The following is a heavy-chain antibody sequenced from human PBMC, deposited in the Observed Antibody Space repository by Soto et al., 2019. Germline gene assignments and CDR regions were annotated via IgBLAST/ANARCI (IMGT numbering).Heavy chain of an antibody. CDR3: ASEGVRGMDV. J-gene: IGHJ6*02. D-gene: IGHD3-16*01. CDR2: MNPNSGNT. CDR1: GYTFTSYD. Sequence: QVQLVQSGAEVKKPGASVKVSCKASGYTFTSYDINWVRQATGQGLEWMGWMNPNSGNTGYAQKFQGRVTMTRNTSRRTAYMELRSLRSEDTPVYYGASEGVRGMDVWGQGTTVTVSS. V-gene: IGHV1-8*01.